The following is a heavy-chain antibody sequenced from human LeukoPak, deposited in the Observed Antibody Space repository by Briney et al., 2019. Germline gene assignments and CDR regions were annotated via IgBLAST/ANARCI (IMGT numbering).Heavy chain of an antibody. D-gene: IGHD6-25*01. CDR3: ARDRPAAASAFEI. J-gene: IGHJ3*02. V-gene: IGHV3-30*03. Sequence: GGSLRLSCAASGFTFSSYGMHWVRQAPGKGLEWVAVISYDGSNKYYADSVKGRFTISRDNAKNSLFLQMNSLRGEDTALYFCARDRPAAASAFEIWGQGTRVTVSS. CDR1: GFTFSSYG. CDR2: ISYDGSNK.